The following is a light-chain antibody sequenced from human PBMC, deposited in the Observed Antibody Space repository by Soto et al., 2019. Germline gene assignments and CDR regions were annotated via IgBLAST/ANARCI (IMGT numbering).Light chain of an antibody. Sequence: QSALTQPASVSGSPGQSITMSCTVTSSDVGSYNLVSWYQHHPGKVPKLMIYEVSKRPSGLSNRFSGSKSGNTASLTISGLQAEDGAGYYCCSYGSSGNWVFGRGTKLTVL. CDR2: EVS. J-gene: IGLJ2*01. CDR3: CSYGSSGNWV. V-gene: IGLV2-23*02. CDR1: SSDVGSYNL.